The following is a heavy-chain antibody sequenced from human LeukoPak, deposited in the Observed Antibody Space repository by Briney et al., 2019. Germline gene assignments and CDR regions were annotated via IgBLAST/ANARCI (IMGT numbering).Heavy chain of an antibody. Sequence: GGSLRLSCEASGFDFHQYAMHWVRQPPGKGLEWVSGISWNSGSKDYADSVKGRFTISRDNDKKSLYLHMNSLRPEDTALYYCVKDRQDTSYGMDVWGQGTTVTVSS. CDR3: VKDRQDTSYGMDV. CDR1: GFDFHQYA. CDR2: ISWNSGSK. V-gene: IGHV3-9*01. J-gene: IGHJ6*02.